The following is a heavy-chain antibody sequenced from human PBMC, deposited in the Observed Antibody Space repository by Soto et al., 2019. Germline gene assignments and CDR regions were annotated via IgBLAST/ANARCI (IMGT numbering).Heavy chain of an antibody. CDR2: INPNSGGT. D-gene: IGHD3-9*01. CDR1: GYTFTGYY. V-gene: IGHV1-2*04. Sequence: QVQLVQAGAEVNKPGASVKVSCKASGYTFTGYYMHWVRQAPGQGLEWMGWINPNSGGTNYAQKFQGWVTMTRDTSISTAYMELSRLRSDDTAVYYCARGGLVISAYDYYYMDVWGKGTTVTVSS. CDR3: ARGGLVISAYDYYYMDV. J-gene: IGHJ6*03.